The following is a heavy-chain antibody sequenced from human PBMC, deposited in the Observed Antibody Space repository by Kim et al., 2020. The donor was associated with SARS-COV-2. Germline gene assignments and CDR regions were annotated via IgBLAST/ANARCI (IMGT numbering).Heavy chain of an antibody. D-gene: IGHD4-17*01. CDR3: ARELTTVVTLDY. J-gene: IGHJ4*02. Sequence: YHSTSLKTRLTISKDTAKNQVVLTMTNMDPVDTATYYCARELTTVVTLDYWGQGTLVTVSS. V-gene: IGHV2-70*01.